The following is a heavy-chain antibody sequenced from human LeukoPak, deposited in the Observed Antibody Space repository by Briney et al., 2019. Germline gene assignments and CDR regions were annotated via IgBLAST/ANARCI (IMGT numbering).Heavy chain of an antibody. J-gene: IGHJ3*02. D-gene: IGHD3-10*01. CDR2: ISSSGSNI. CDR1: GFTVSSYE. V-gene: IGHV3-48*03. Sequence: PGGSLSLSCAASGFTVSSYEMNWVRLAPGKWLEWDSYISSSGSNIYYADSVKGRFTSSRDNATDSLYLQMNSLIAEATADYYSAREITIRPDAIDIWGQGTMVTVSS. CDR3: AREITIRPDAIDI.